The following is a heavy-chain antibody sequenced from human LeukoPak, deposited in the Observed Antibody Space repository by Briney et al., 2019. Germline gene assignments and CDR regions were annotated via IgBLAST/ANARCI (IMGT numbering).Heavy chain of an antibody. CDR3: ARGLAEYNRYFDY. V-gene: IGHV3-7*01. CDR2: IKQDGSEK. Sequence: GGSLRLSCAASGFTFNNYAMSWVRQAPGKGLEWVASIKQDGSEKYCVDSVKGRFTISRDNAKNSLYLQMNSLRAEDTAVYYCARGLAEYNRYFDYWGQGTLVTVSS. CDR1: GFTFNNYA. J-gene: IGHJ4*02. D-gene: IGHD6-6*01.